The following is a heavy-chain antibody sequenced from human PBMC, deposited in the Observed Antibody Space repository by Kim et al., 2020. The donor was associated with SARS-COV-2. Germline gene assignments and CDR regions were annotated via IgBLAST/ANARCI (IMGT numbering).Heavy chain of an antibody. D-gene: IGHD6-19*01. Sequence: GGSLRLSCAASGFTFSSYAMSWVRQAPGKGLEWVSAISGSGGSTYYADSVKGRFTISRDNSKNTLYLQMNSLRAEDTAVYYCAKGGYSSGWYGENWFDPWGQGTLVTVSS. V-gene: IGHV3-23*01. J-gene: IGHJ5*02. CDR1: GFTFSSYA. CDR3: AKGGYSSGWYGENWFDP. CDR2: ISGSGGST.